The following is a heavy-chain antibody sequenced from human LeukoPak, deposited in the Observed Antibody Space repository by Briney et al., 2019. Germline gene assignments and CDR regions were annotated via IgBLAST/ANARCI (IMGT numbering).Heavy chain of an antibody. CDR2: IKSKTDGGTT. D-gene: IGHD3-16*02. V-gene: IGHV3-15*01. CDR3: TTLGDYVWGSYRFVH. Sequence: KPGGSLRLSCAASGFTFSNAWMSWVRQAPGKGLEWVGRIKSKTDGGTTDYAARVKGRFTISRDDSKNTLYLQMNSLKTEDTAVYYCTTLGDYVWGSYRFVHWGQGTLVTVSS. J-gene: IGHJ4*02. CDR1: GFTFSNAW.